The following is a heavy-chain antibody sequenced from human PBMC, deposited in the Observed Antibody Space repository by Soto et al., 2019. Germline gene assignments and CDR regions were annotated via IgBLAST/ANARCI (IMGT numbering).Heavy chain of an antibody. CDR2: IIPILGIA. CDR1: GGTFSSYT. V-gene: IGHV1-69*02. Sequence: QVQLVQSGAEVKKPGSSVKVSCKASGGTFSSYTISWVRQAPGQGLEWMGRIIPILGIANYAQKFQGRVTIPADKSTSTAYLELSSLRSEDTAVYYCASKYGHYVYGFDPWGQGTLVTVSS. CDR3: ASKYGHYVYGFDP. J-gene: IGHJ5*02. D-gene: IGHD4-17*01.